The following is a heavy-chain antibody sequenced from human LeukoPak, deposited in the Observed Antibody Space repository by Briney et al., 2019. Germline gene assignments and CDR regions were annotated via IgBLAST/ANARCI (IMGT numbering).Heavy chain of an antibody. J-gene: IGHJ4*02. Sequence: PGGSLRLSCAASGFTVSNDYITWVRQAPGKGLEWVAVIYAGGSAKYADSVRARFTISRDNSKNTVYLQMNSLRADDTALYYCARATLGNWGQGTLVTVSS. CDR1: GFTVSNDY. CDR3: ARATLGN. CDR2: IYAGGSA. V-gene: IGHV3-53*01.